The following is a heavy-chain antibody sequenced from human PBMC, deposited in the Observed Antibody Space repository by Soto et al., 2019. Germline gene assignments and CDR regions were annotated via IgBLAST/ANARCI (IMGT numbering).Heavy chain of an antibody. J-gene: IGHJ6*02. CDR2: IYYSGST. CDR1: GGSISSGGYY. V-gene: IGHV4-31*03. Sequence: SETLSLTCTVSGGSISSGGYYWSWISQHPGKGLEWIGYIYYSGSTYYNPSLKSRVTISVDTYKNQFSLKLSSVTAADTAVYYGARVCDGDCHLGIDVWGHGTTVTVCS. D-gene: IGHD2-21*02. CDR3: ARVCDGDCHLGIDV.